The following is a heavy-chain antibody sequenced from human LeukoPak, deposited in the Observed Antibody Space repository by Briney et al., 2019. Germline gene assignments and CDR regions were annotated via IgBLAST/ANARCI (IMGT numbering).Heavy chain of an antibody. CDR3: ARLRNRWSDVFDI. CDR2: IYYSGAT. CDR1: GGSISSSSYY. Sequence: KSSETLSLTCTVSGGSISSSSYYWGWIRQPPGKGLEWIGSIYYSGATYYNPSLKSRVTIFVDTSKNQFSLKLSSVTAADTAVYYCARLRNRWSDVFDIWGQGTMVTVSS. D-gene: IGHD2-15*01. V-gene: IGHV4-39*01. J-gene: IGHJ3*02.